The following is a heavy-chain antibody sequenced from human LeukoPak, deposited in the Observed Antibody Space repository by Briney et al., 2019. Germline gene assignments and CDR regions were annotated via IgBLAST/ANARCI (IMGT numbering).Heavy chain of an antibody. D-gene: IGHD6-19*01. J-gene: IGHJ3*02. CDR2: ISAYNGNT. Sequence: ASVKVSCKASGYTFTSYGISWVRQAPGQGLEWMGWISAYNGNTNYAQRLQGRVTMTTDTSTSTAYMELRSLRSGDTAVYYCARDERQWLVPDAFDIWGQGTMVTVSS. CDR3: ARDERQWLVPDAFDI. CDR1: GYTFTSYG. V-gene: IGHV1-18*04.